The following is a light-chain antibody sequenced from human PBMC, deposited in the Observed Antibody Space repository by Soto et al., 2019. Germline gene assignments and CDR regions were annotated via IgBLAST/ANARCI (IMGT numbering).Light chain of an antibody. Sequence: DIQMTQSTSSLSASVGDRVTITCRASQGISSWLAWYQQKPEKAPKSLIYAASSLHSGVPSRFSGSGSGTDFTLTITNVQPEDSATYYCQQYDRHPITFGQGTRLEIK. V-gene: IGKV1D-16*01. CDR3: QQYDRHPIT. J-gene: IGKJ5*01. CDR2: AAS. CDR1: QGISSW.